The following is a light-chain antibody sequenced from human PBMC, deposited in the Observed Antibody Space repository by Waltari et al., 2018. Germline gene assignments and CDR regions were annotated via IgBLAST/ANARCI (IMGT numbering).Light chain of an antibody. V-gene: IGKV1-39*01. CDR3: QQSHSPSFT. CDR1: QTIGTY. CDR2: AAS. Sequence: DIQMTQSPSSLSASVGDRVIITCRSSQTIGTYLNWYQQKPGKAPNLLVYAASTLQDGVPCRFSASGDRWSGTDFTLTINNLQPEDFANYYCQQSHSPSFTFGGGTKVEI. J-gene: IGKJ4*01.